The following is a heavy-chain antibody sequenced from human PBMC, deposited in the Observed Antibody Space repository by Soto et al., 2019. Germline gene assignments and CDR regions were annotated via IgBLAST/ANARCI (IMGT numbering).Heavy chain of an antibody. Sequence: SETLSLTCTVSGGSISSYYWRWIRQPAGKGLAWIGRIYTSGNTNYNPSLKSRVTMSVDTSKNQFSLKLTSVTAADTAVYYCATFREGYCTNGVCYTGGLDYWGQGTLVTVSS. V-gene: IGHV4-4*07. CDR1: GGSISSYY. CDR3: ATFREGYCTNGVCYTGGLDY. CDR2: IYTSGNT. D-gene: IGHD2-8*01. J-gene: IGHJ4*02.